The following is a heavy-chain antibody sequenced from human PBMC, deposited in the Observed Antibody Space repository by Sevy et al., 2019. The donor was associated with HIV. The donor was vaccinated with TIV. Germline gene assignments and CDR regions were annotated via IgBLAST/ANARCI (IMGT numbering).Heavy chain of an antibody. V-gene: IGHV3-30*04. CDR2: ISYDGSNK. J-gene: IGHJ4*02. Sequence: GGSLRLSCAASGFIFSSNAMHWVRQAPGKGLEWVSVISYDGSNKEYADSVKGRFTTARDNAKNTLYLKMNSPRPADTAVYYCARVPGAVIAAGPYHFDYWGQGTLVTVSS. D-gene: IGHD6-13*01. CDR1: GFIFSSNA. CDR3: ARVPGAVIAAGPYHFDY.